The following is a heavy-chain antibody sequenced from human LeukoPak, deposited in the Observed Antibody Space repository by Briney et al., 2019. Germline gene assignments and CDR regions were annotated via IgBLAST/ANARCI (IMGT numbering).Heavy chain of an antibody. CDR1: GFTFNTYE. CDR2: MSPSGSVS. Sequence: GGSLRLSCEASGFTFNTYEMNWVRQAPGKGLEWISYMSPSGSVSHYADSVRGRFTISRDNAKDSLYLHMNNLRADDTAIYYCVRGHTTGYDSGGDCWGQGTLITVSS. V-gene: IGHV3-48*03. CDR3: VRGHTTGYDSGGDC. D-gene: IGHD1-1*01. J-gene: IGHJ4*02.